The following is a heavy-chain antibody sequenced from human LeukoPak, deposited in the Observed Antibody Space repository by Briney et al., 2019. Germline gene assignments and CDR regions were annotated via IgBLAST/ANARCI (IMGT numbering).Heavy chain of an antibody. J-gene: IGHJ4*02. CDR3: ARRGRTKYCSSTSCYEANFDY. V-gene: IGHV4-39*01. D-gene: IGHD2-2*01. Sequence: SETLSLTCTVSGGSIGSSSYYWGWIRQPPGTGLEWIGSIYYSGSTYYNPSLKSRVAMSLDTSKNQFSLKLSSVTAADTAVYYCARRGRTKYCSSTSCYEANFDYWGQGTLVTVSS. CDR2: IYYSGST. CDR1: GGSIGSSSYY.